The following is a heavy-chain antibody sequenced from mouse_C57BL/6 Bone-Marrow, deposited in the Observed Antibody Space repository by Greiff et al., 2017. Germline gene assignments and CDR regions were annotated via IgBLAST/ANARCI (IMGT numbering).Heavy chain of an antibody. V-gene: IGHV5-12*01. CDR3: ARHPGLDY. CDR2: LSNGGGST. Sequence: DVQLVESGGGLVQPGGSLKLSCAASGFTFSDYYMYWVRQTPEKRLEWVAYLSNGGGSTYYPDTVKGRFTISRDNAKNTLYLQMSRLKSEDTAMYYCARHPGLDYWGQGTTLTVSS. CDR1: GFTFSDYY. J-gene: IGHJ2*01.